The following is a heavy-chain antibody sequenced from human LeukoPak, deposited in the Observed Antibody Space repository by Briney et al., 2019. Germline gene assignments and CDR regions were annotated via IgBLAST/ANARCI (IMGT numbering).Heavy chain of an antibody. CDR3: ARVYSGGDAFDI. V-gene: IGHV1-18*01. Sequence: ASVKVSCKASGYTFTSYGISWVRQAPGQGLELMWLISAYNGNTNYAQKLQGRVTMTTDTSTSTAYIELRSLRSDDTAVYYCARVYSGGDAFDIWGQGTMVTVSS. CDR1: GYTFTSYG. CDR2: ISAYNGNT. J-gene: IGHJ3*02. D-gene: IGHD2-15*01.